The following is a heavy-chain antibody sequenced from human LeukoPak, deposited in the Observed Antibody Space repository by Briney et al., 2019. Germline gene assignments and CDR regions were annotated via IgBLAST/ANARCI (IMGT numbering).Heavy chain of an antibody. CDR1: GGSFSGYY. D-gene: IGHD3-3*02. V-gene: IGHV4-34*01. CDR3: ATYSDGGLAYYFDY. J-gene: IGHJ4*02. CDR2: INHSGST. Sequence: SETPSLTCAVYGGSFSGYYWSWIRQPPGKGLEWIGEINHSGSTNYNPSLKSRVTISVDTSKNQFSLKLSSVTAADTAVYYCATYSDGGLAYYFDYWGQGTLVTVSS.